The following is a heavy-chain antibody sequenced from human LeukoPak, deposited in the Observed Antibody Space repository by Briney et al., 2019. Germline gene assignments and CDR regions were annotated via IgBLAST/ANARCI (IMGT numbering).Heavy chain of an antibody. CDR3: ARNLTLVRGENRYYYYGMDV. D-gene: IGHD3-10*01. Sequence: ASVKVSCKASVHTYTTHDMHWVRQAPGQGLEWMGIINPSGGSTSYAQKFQGRVTMTRDTSTSTVYMELSSLRSEDTAVYYCARNLTLVRGENRYYYYGMDVWGQGTTVTVSS. J-gene: IGHJ6*02. CDR2: INPSGGST. CDR1: VHTYTTHD. V-gene: IGHV1-46*01.